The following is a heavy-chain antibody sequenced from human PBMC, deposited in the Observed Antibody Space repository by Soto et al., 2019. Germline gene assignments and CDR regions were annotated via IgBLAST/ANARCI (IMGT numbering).Heavy chain of an antibody. CDR3: ARGPGGPDSPGDY. Sequence: QVQLVQSGAEVKKPGASVKVSCKASGYTFTSYAMHWVRQAPGQRLEWMGWINAGNGNTKYSQKFQGRVTITRDTSATAASREPGSLGSEGTGVYVWARGPGGPDSPGDYWGQGTLGTVSS. D-gene: IGHD2-15*01. CDR2: INAGNGNT. CDR1: GYTFTSYA. V-gene: IGHV1-3*01. J-gene: IGHJ4*02.